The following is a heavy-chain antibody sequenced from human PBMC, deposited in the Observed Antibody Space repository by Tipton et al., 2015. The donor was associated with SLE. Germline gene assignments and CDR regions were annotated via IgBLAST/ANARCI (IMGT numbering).Heavy chain of an antibody. D-gene: IGHD5-24*01. V-gene: IGHV3-11*06. J-gene: IGHJ3*02. CDR2: ISSSSSYT. CDR1: GFTFSDYY. CDR3: ARPRQMATIKDALDI. Sequence: AVSGFTFSDYYMSWIRQAPGKGLEWVSYISSSSSYTNYADSVKGRFTISRDNAKNSLYLQMNSLRAEDTAVYYCARPRQMATIKDALDIWGQGTMVTVSS.